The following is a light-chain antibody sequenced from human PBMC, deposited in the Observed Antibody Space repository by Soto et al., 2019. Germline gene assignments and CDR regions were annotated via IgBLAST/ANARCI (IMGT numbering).Light chain of an antibody. Sequence: DIQMTQSPSTLSASVGYRVTITCRASQSISSWLAWYQQKPGKAPKLLIYDASSLESGVPSRFSGSGSGTEFTLTISSLQPDDFATYYCQQYNSYVWTFGQGTKVDIK. J-gene: IGKJ1*01. V-gene: IGKV1-5*01. CDR2: DAS. CDR3: QQYNSYVWT. CDR1: QSISSW.